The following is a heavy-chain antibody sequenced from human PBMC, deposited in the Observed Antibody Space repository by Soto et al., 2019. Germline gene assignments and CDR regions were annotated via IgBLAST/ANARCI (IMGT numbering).Heavy chain of an antibody. Sequence: QVQLVQSGAEVKKPGASVKVSCKASGYTFTGYYMHWVRQAPGQGLEWMGWINPNSGGTNYEQKFQGRVTMTRDTSISTAYMELSRLRSDDTAVYYCARDLAVSTSFTTHPYNWFDPWGQGTLVTVSS. CDR2: INPNSGGT. J-gene: IGHJ5*02. D-gene: IGHD2-2*01. CDR3: ARDLAVSTSFTTHPYNWFDP. V-gene: IGHV1-2*02. CDR1: GYTFTGYY.